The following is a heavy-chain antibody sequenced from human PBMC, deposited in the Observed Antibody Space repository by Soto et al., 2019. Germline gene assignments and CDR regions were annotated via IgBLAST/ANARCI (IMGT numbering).Heavy chain of an antibody. V-gene: IGHV3-7*01. D-gene: IGHD3-16*01. CDR1: GFTFSTYW. J-gene: IGHJ4*02. CDR3: VCGGNFFIY. CDR2: MDQDGSET. Sequence: EVQLVESGGGLVQPRGSLRLSCAASGFTFSTYWMTWVRQPPGKGLEWVANMDQDGSETYYVDSVRGRFTVSRDNAKNSLYLQMNSLRVEDTAVYYCVCGGNFFIYWGQGTLVTVS.